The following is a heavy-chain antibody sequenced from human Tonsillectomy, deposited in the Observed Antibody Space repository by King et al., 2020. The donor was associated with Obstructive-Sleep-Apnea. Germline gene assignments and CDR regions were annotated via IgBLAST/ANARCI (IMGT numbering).Heavy chain of an antibody. CDR3: ARGWNDILTGSNGLDV. CDR1: GESFSGYY. D-gene: IGHD3-9*01. J-gene: IGHJ6*02. CDR2: INHRGST. V-gene: IGHV4-34*01. Sequence: VQLPQWGAGLLKPSETLSLSCAVYGESFSGYYWSWIRQLPGKGLEWIGEINHRGSTNYNPSLKSRVTISVDTSKNQVSLKLTSVTAADTAVYYCARGWNDILTGSNGLDVWGQGTAVTVSS.